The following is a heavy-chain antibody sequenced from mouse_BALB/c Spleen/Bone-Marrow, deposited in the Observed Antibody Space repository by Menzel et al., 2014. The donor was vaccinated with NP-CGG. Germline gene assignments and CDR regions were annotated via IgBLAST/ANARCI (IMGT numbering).Heavy chain of an antibody. CDR3: ARDYYGSSYATDY. D-gene: IGHD1-1*01. CDR1: GFTFSSYG. V-gene: IGHV5-6-3*01. J-gene: IGHJ4*01. Sequence: EVKLVESGRGLAQPGGSLKLSCAASGFTFSSYGMSWVRQTPDKRLELVATINSNGGSTYYPDSVKGRFTISRDNAKNTLYLQMSSLKSEDTAMYYCARDYYGSSYATDYWGQGTSVTVSS. CDR2: INSNGGST.